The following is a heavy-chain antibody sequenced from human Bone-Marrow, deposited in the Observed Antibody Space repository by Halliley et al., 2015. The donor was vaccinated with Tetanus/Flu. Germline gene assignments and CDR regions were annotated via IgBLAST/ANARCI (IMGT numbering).Heavy chain of an antibody. Sequence: TLSLTCTVSSGSISAFYWSWVRQPPGKGLEWIGNLYYRGTTKYNPSLKSRVTISLATSKKQFSLEVRSVTAADTAGYYCARGVYGNQYEGSGYPDSWGQGTLVTVSS. CDR3: ARGVYGNQYEGSGYPDS. CDR2: LYYRGTT. J-gene: IGHJ4*02. CDR1: SGSISAFY. D-gene: IGHD3-22*01. V-gene: IGHV4-59*08.